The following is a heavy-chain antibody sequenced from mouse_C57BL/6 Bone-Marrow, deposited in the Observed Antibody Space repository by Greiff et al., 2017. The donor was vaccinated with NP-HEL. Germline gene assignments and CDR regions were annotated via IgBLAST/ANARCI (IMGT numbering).Heavy chain of an antibody. CDR3: ARSIYDDYADDPLYGMDY. J-gene: IGHJ4*01. CDR2: IRNKANGYTI. V-gene: IGHV7-3*01. D-gene: IGHD2-4*01. Sequence: EVKLVESGGGLVQPGGSLSLSCAASGFTFTDYYMSWVRQPPGKALEWVGFIRNKANGYTIEYSASVQGRFTISRDNSQSILYLQMNAMRAEDRATYYCARSIYDDYADDPLYGMDYWGQGTSVTVSS. CDR1: GFTFTDYY.